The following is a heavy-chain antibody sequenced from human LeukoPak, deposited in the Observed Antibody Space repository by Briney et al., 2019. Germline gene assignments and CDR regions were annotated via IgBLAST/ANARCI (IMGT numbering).Heavy chain of an antibody. D-gene: IGHD3-10*01. CDR1: GGSNSSYY. J-gene: IGHJ6*04. Sequence: SETLSLTCTVSGGSNSSYYWSWIRQPPGKGLEWIGYIYYSGSTNYNPSLKSRVTISVDTPKNQFSLKLSSVTAADTAVYYCARDYGVSGYYGMDVWGKGTTVTVSS. CDR2: IYYSGST. V-gene: IGHV4-59*01. CDR3: ARDYGVSGYYGMDV.